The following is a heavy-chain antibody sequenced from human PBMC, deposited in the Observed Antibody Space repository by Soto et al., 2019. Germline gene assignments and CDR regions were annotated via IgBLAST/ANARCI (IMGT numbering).Heavy chain of an antibody. D-gene: IGHD5-18*01. CDR1: GFTFSSYS. Sequence: GGSLRLSCAASGFTFSSYSMNWVRQAPGKGLEWVSSISSSSSYIYYADSVKGRFTISRDNAKNSLYLQMNSLRAEDTAVYYCARGERTLEIARGYSYGDFDYWGQGTLVTVSS. V-gene: IGHV3-21*01. CDR3: ARGERTLEIARGYSYGDFDY. J-gene: IGHJ4*02. CDR2: ISSSSSYI.